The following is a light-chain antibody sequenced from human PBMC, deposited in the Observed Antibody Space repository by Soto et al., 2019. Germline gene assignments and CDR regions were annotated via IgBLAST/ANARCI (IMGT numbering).Light chain of an antibody. Sequence: DVQMTQSPSTLSASVGDRVTITCRASQSIGSWLAWYQQKPGKAPKLLIYDASILENGVPSRFSGSGSGTEFALTISSLQADDFAIYYCQQSYSIWWTFGQGTKVEFK. CDR3: QQSYSIWWT. CDR1: QSIGSW. CDR2: DAS. J-gene: IGKJ1*01. V-gene: IGKV1-5*01.